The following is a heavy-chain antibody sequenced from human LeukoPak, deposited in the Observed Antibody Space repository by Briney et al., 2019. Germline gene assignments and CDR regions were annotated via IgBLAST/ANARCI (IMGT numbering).Heavy chain of an antibody. CDR2: INQDESAK. V-gene: IGHV3-7*01. J-gene: IGHJ5*02. CDR1: GFTFSSYW. D-gene: IGHD3-3*02. CDR3: AKATSPVISGNLFDR. Sequence: GGSLRLSCAASGFTFSSYWRSWVRQAPGKGLEWVANINQDESAKFYVDSVKGRFTTSRNNAKNSLLLQINSLRAEDTAFYYCAKATSPVISGNLFDRWGQGTLVTLSS.